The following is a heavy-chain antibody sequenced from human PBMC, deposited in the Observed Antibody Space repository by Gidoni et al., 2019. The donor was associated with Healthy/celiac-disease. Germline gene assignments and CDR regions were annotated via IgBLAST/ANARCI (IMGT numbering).Heavy chain of an antibody. Sequence: QVQLAQPGAEVNKPGASGKVSCMSSGYTFTCYYMHWVRQAPGQGLEWIGWINPNSGGTNYAQKFQGRVTMTRDTSISTAYMELSRLRSDDTAVYYCARGEQQLVDWFDPWGQGTLVTVSS. CDR3: ARGEQQLVDWFDP. V-gene: IGHV1-2*02. D-gene: IGHD6-13*01. CDR1: GYTFTCYY. J-gene: IGHJ5*02. CDR2: INPNSGGT.